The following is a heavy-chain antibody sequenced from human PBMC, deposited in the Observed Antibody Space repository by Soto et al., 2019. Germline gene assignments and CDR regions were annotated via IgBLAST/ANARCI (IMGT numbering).Heavy chain of an antibody. Sequence: QVQLVESGGGVVHPGGSLRLACAASGFTFSYYGFHWVRQAPGKGLEWVAVMHTGGNEKYYVVSVKGGFTVSRDDSRNMVYLEMNGLRAEDTAEYFCARDADTTGHYSHFDLWGRGALVAVS. CDR1: GFTFSYYG. D-gene: IGHD3-9*01. CDR3: ARDADTTGHYSHFDL. J-gene: IGHJ4*02. CDR2: MHTGGNEK. V-gene: IGHV3-33*08.